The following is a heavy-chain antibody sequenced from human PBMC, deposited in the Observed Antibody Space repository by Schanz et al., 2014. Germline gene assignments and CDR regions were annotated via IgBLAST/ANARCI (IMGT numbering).Heavy chain of an antibody. CDR2: IIPILGIA. V-gene: IGHV1-69*02. CDR3: ASSRAGYSSSWDFDY. J-gene: IGHJ4*02. D-gene: IGHD6-13*01. CDR1: GGTFSSYT. Sequence: QVHLVQSGAEVKKPGSSVKVSCKASGGTFSSYTISWVRQAPGQGLEWMGRIIPILGIANYAQKFQGRVTITADKSTFTAYMDVRSLRSEDTAVYYCASSRAGYSSSWDFDYWGQGTLVTVSS.